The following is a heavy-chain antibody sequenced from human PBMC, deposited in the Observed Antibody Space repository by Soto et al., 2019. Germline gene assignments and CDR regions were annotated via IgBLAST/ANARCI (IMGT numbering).Heavy chain of an antibody. Sequence: QPVGSLRLSCAASGFTFSSYDMHWVRQAPGKGLEWVAVISYDGSNKYYSDSVKDRFTISRDNPKNTLFLQMNSLRAEDTAVYYCAKDRRYFDWSPGMDVWGQGTTVTVSS. CDR1: GFTFSSYD. CDR2: ISYDGSNK. J-gene: IGHJ6*02. D-gene: IGHD3-9*01. V-gene: IGHV3-30*18. CDR3: AKDRRYFDWSPGMDV.